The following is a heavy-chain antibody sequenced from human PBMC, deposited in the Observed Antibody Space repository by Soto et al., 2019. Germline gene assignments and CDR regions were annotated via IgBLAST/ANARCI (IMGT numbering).Heavy chain of an antibody. Sequence: GSLRLSCAASGFTFSSYAMHWVRQAPGKGLEWVAVISYDGISKHYADSVKGRFSISRDDSENTLYVQMNSLRAEDTAVYYYAKDGYLDTYYFDYWGQGTLVTVSS. CDR3: AKDGYLDTYYFDY. J-gene: IGHJ4*02. CDR1: GFTFSSYA. CDR2: ISYDGISK. V-gene: IGHV3-30-3*01. D-gene: IGHD3-9*01.